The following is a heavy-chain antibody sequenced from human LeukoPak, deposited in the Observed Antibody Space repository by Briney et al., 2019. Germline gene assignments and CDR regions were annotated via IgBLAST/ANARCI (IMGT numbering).Heavy chain of an antibody. CDR1: GFTFSTYW. D-gene: IGHD1-26*01. CDR2: IKQDGGEK. CDR3: ARSPTVGAGY. Sequence: PGGSLRLSCAVSGFTFSTYWMSWVRQAPGKGLEWVANIKQDGGEKYYVDSVKGRFTISRDNGKSSLYLQMNSLRVEDTAVYYCARSPTVGAGYWGQGTLVTVSS. V-gene: IGHV3-7*01. J-gene: IGHJ4*02.